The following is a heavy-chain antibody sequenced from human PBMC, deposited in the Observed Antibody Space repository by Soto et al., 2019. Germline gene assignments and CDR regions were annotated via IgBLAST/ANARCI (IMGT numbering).Heavy chain of an antibody. J-gene: IGHJ5*02. CDR3: ARRRMTASSTRFDP. D-gene: IGHD2-21*02. CDR1: GYSFTTYW. CDR2: IYPGDSDT. Sequence: GESLKISCKASGYSFTTYWIGWVRQMPGKGLEWMGIIYPGDSDTRYSPSFQGQVTISADKSISTAYLQWSSLKASDSAMYYCARRRMTASSTRFDPWGQGTLVTASS. V-gene: IGHV5-51*01.